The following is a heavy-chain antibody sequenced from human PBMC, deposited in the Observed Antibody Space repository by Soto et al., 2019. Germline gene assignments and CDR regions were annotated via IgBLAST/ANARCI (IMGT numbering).Heavy chain of an antibody. V-gene: IGHV1-18*01. D-gene: IGHD2-8*01. CDR2: ISASNGNT. CDR1: GYTFTSYG. Sequence: SVKVSCKASGYTFTSYGFSWVRQAPGQGLEWVGWISASNGNTNYAQKLQGRVTMTTDTSTGTAYMELRSLRSDDTATYYCARDSVRYCRYCVCYQGYYSYAMAVWGQGTMVT. J-gene: IGHJ6*02. CDR3: ARDSVRYCRYCVCYQGYYSYAMAV.